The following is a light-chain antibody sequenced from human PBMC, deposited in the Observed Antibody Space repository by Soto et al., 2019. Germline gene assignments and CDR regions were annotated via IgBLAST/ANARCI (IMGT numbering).Light chain of an antibody. CDR1: SSDVGGYNY. J-gene: IGLJ2*01. V-gene: IGLV2-11*01. Sequence: QSALTQPRSVSGSPGQSVTISCTGTSSDVGGYNYVSWYQQHPGKAPKLMIYDVSKRPSGVPDRLSGSKSGNTPSLTISGLRAEDLADDYFSSDPGSYTLVFGAGTKLTVL. CDR2: DVS. CDR3: SSDPGSYTLV.